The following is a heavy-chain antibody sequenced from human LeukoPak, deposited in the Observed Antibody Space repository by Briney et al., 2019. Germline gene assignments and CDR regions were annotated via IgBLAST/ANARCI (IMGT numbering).Heavy chain of an antibody. CDR3: AKDARYYYGSRDWYYFDF. V-gene: IGHV3-9*01. Sequence: PGGSLRLSCAASGFTFEDYAMYWVRQAPGKGLEWVSGISWNSGSKGYADSVKGRFTISRDNAKNSLYLQMNSLRAEDTALYFCAKDARYYYGSRDWYYFDFWGQGTLVTVSS. CDR1: GFTFEDYA. J-gene: IGHJ4*02. D-gene: IGHD3-10*01. CDR2: ISWNSGSK.